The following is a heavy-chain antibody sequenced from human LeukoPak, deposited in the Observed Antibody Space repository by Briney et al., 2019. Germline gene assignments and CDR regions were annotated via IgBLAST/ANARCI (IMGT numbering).Heavy chain of an antibody. J-gene: IGHJ2*01. V-gene: IGHV4-4*07. CDR2: IYTSGST. D-gene: IGHD2-2*01. CDR1: GGSISSYY. Sequence: SETLSLTCTVSGGSISSYYWSWIRQPAGKGLEWIGRIYTSGSTNYNPSLKSRVTMSVDTSKNQFSLKLSSVTAADTAVYYCARRGYCSSTSCYSGLGMYWYFDLWGRGTLVTVSS. CDR3: ARRGYCSSTSCYSGLGMYWYFDL.